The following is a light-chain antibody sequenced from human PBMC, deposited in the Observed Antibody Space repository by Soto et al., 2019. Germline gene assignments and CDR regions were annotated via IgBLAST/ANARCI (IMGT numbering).Light chain of an antibody. CDR2: DAS. Sequence: DIQMTRSPATLSASVGDRVTITCRASQSISSCLAWYQQKPGKAPKLLIYDASALPRGVPSRFSGSGSGTKFTLTIASLQPDDFATYYCQQYETFSGTFGPGTKVDIK. J-gene: IGKJ1*01. V-gene: IGKV1-5*01. CDR1: QSISSC. CDR3: QQYETFSGT.